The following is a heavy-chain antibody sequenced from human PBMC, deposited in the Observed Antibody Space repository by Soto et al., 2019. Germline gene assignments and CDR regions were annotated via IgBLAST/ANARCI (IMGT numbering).Heavy chain of an antibody. D-gene: IGHD2-8*01. CDR3: ARSEYCTNGVCLPEDDY. Sequence: QVQLVQSGAEVKKPGASVKVSCTASGYTFTSYGISWVRQAPGQGLEWMGWISAYNGNTNYAQKLQGRVTMTTDTSTSTAYMELRSLRSDDTAVYYCARSEYCTNGVCLPEDDYWGQGTLVTVSS. V-gene: IGHV1-18*01. J-gene: IGHJ4*02. CDR2: ISAYNGNT. CDR1: GYTFTSYG.